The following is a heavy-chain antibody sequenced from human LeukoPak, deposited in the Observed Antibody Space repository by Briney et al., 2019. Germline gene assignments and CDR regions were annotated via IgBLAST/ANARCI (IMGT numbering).Heavy chain of an antibody. Sequence: GGSLRLSCAASGFTFTSFAMSWVRPAPRKGLEWDSAIIGSVGSTYYADSVKGRFTISRDNSKNTLYLQMNSLRAEDTAVYYCAKAVYYDFWSGYFFDYWGQGTLVTVSS. CDR1: GFTFTSFA. CDR3: AKAVYYDFWSGYFFDY. V-gene: IGHV3-23*01. CDR2: IIGSVGST. J-gene: IGHJ4*02. D-gene: IGHD3-3*01.